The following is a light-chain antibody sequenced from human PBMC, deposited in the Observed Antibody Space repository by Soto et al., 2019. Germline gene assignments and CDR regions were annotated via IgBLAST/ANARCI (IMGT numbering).Light chain of an antibody. J-gene: IGKJ1*01. CDR3: QEYSSDPRT. V-gene: IGKV1-5*03. Sequence: DIQMTQSPSSLSASVGDRVTITCRASQSISSYLNWYQQKPGKAPKLLIYKASSLESGVPSRFSGSGSGTEFTLTISSLQADDFATYYCQEYSSDPRTFGQGTKVDI. CDR2: KAS. CDR1: QSISSY.